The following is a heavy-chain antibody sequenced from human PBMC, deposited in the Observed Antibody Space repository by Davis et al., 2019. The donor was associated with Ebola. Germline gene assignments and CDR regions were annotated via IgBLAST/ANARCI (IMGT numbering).Heavy chain of an antibody. Sequence: ASVKVSCKASGYSFTNYGISWVRQAPGQGLEWMGWISGYNGNTKYVQKLQGRVTMTTDTSTGTAYMELRSLRSDDTAVYFCARTSIVGTTTTASDIWGQGTMVTVSS. CDR2: ISGYNGNT. D-gene: IGHD1-26*01. CDR1: GYSFTNYG. CDR3: ARTSIVGTTTTASDI. J-gene: IGHJ3*02. V-gene: IGHV1-18*01.